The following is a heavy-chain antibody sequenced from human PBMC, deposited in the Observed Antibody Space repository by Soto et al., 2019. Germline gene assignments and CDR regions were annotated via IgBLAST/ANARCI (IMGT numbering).Heavy chain of an antibody. CDR1: GYTFTSYG. Sequence: ASVKVSCKASGYTFTSYGISWVRQAPGQGLEWMGWISAYNGNTNYAQKLQGRVTMTTDTSTSTAYMELRSLRSDDTAVYYCASKRYSGSLDAFDIWGQGTMVTVSS. D-gene: IGHD1-26*01. CDR2: ISAYNGNT. J-gene: IGHJ3*02. CDR3: ASKRYSGSLDAFDI. V-gene: IGHV1-18*01.